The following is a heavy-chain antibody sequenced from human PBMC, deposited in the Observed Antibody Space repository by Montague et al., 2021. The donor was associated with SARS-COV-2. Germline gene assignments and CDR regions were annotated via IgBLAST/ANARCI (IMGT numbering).Heavy chain of an antibody. V-gene: IGHV3-7*01. J-gene: IGHJ4*02. Sequence: SLRLSCAASGFTFSSYWMSWVRQAPGKGLEWVTNIKEDGSEKKYVGSVKGRFTISRDNAKDSLYLQMNSPRAEDTAVYYCAREYFDNSGMGHYWGQGTLVTVSS. CDR1: GFTFSSYW. CDR2: IKEDGSEK. D-gene: IGHD3-22*01. CDR3: AREYFDNSGMGHY.